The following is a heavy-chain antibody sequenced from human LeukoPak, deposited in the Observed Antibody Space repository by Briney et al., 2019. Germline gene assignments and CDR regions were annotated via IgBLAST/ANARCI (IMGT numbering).Heavy chain of an antibody. Sequence: GGSLRLSCAASGFTFSSYGMHWVRRAPGKGLEWVSYISSRSTIYYADSVKGRFTISRDNAKNSLYLQMNSLRDEDTAVYYCARDPASGGFDSWGQGILVTVSS. CDR3: ARDPASGGFDS. J-gene: IGHJ4*02. V-gene: IGHV3-48*02. CDR2: ISSRSTI. CDR1: GFTFSSYG. D-gene: IGHD2-15*01.